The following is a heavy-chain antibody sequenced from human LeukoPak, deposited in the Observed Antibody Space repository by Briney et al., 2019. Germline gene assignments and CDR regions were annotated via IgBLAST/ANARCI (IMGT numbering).Heavy chain of an antibody. Sequence: QAGGSLRLSCTASGFTFNNYAMSWVRQAPGKGLEWVSAISGSGHSTYYADPVKGRFTVSRDNSKNTLYLQMNSLRAEDTAVYYCAKAGNVLRLLEWLSYYFDYWGQGTLVTVSS. V-gene: IGHV3-23*01. CDR3: AKAGNVLRLLEWLSYYFDY. CDR2: ISGSGHST. D-gene: IGHD3-3*01. CDR1: GFTFNNYA. J-gene: IGHJ4*02.